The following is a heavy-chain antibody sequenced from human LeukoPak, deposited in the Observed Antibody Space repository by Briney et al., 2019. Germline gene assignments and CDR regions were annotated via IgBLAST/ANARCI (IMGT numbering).Heavy chain of an antibody. CDR2: ISGSGSA. CDR3: AKRGAEVGASVAPGDY. J-gene: IGHJ4*02. V-gene: IGHV3-23*01. D-gene: IGHD1-26*01. Sequence: GGSLRLSCAASGFTLSNYWMSWVRQAPGKGLEWVSGISGSGSAYYADSVKGRFSISRDKSKNTVYLQMDSLRAEDTAVYYCAKRGAEVGASVAPGDYWGQGTLLTVSS. CDR1: GFTLSNYW.